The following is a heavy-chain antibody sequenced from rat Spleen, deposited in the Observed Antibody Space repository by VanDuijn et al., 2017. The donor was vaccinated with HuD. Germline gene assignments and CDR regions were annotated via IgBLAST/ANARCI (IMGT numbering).Heavy chain of an antibody. Sequence: QVQLQQSGAELAKPGSSVKISCKASGYTFISYYISWIKQTTGQGLEYIGYINTGSGGTNYNEKFKGKATLTVDKSSSTAFMQLSSLTPDDSAVYYCARHGYDGSYYYWDYWGQGVMVTVSS. J-gene: IGHJ2*01. CDR3: ARHGYDGSYYYWDY. CDR2: INTGSGGT. CDR1: GYTFISYY. D-gene: IGHD1-12*02. V-gene: IGHV1-43*01.